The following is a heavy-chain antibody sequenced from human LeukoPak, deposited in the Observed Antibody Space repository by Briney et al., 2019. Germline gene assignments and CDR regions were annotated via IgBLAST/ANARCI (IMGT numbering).Heavy chain of an antibody. V-gene: IGHV3-21*01. CDR1: GFTFSSYS. Sequence: GGSLRLSCAASGFTFSSYSMNWVRHTPGKGLEWVSYISTGSNYIYYADSVKGRFTISRDNAKNSLYLQMNSLRAEDTAVYYCARDSTIFGVGTYYYYYYMDVWGKGTTVTVSS. CDR3: ARDSTIFGVGTYYYYYYMDV. J-gene: IGHJ6*03. CDR2: ISTGSNYI. D-gene: IGHD3-3*01.